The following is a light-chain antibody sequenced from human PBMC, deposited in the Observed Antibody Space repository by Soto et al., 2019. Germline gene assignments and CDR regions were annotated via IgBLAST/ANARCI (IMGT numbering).Light chain of an antibody. V-gene: IGKV3-15*01. Sequence: EIVMTQSPATLFVSPGERVTLSCRASHSVITNLAWYQHKPGQAPGLLIYGASTRAAGIPARFSGSGSGTEFTLTISSLESEYFGFYYCQQYNYWPLSTFGGGTKVEIK. CDR1: HSVITN. CDR2: GAS. CDR3: QQYNYWPLST. J-gene: IGKJ4*01.